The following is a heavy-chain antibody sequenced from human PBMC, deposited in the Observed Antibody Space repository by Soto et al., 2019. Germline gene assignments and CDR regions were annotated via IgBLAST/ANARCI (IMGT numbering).Heavy chain of an antibody. D-gene: IGHD3-10*01. CDR3: AGGGVRGVITRTRDYYGMDV. CDR2: IYPGDSDT. CDR1: GYSFTTYW. Sequence: GESLKISCKASGYSFTTYWIGWVRQMPGKGLEWMGIIYPGDSDTKYSPSLQGQVTISADKSISTAYLQWSSLKASDTAMYYCAGGGVRGVITRTRDYYGMDVWGQGTTVNVSS. J-gene: IGHJ6*02. V-gene: IGHV5-51*01.